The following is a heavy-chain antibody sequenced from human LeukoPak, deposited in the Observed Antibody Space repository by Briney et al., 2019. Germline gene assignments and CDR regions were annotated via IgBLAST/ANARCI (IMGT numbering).Heavy chain of an antibody. CDR1: GYTFTGYF. CDR2: INPNSGGT. J-gene: IGHJ3*02. CDR3: ARDRSSGWAGYAFDI. Sequence: ASVKVSCKSSGYTFTGYFMHWVRQAPGQGLEWMGWINPNSGGTNYAQKFQGRVTMTRDTSITTGYMELIRLRSDDTAVYYCARDRSSGWAGYAFDIWGQGTTVTVSS. V-gene: IGHV1-2*02. D-gene: IGHD6-19*01.